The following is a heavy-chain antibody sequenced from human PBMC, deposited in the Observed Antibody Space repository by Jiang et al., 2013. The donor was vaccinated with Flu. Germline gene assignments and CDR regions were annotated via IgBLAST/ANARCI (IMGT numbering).Heavy chain of an antibody. CDR2: INHSGST. V-gene: IGHV4-34*01. CDR3: ARGPWYSSSPPDY. J-gene: IGHJ4*02. Sequence: GSGLVKPSETLSLTCAVYGGSFSGYYWSWIRQPPGKGLEWIGEINHSGSTNYNPSLKSRVTISVDTSKNQFSLKLSSVTAADTAVYYCARGPWYSSSPPDYWGQGTLVTVSS. CDR1: GGSFSGYY. D-gene: IGHD6-6*01.